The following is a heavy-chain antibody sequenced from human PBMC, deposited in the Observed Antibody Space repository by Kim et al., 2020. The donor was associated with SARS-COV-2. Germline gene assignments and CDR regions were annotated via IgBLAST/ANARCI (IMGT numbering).Heavy chain of an antibody. CDR3: ARKELLWFGDRFDP. D-gene: IGHD3-10*01. CDR1: GGSISSSNW. J-gene: IGHJ5*02. Sequence: SETLSLTCAVSGGSISSSNWWSWVRQPPGKGLEWIGEIYHGGSTNYNPSLKSRVTISVDKSKNQFSLKLSSVTAADTAVYYCARKELLWFGDRFDPWGQGTLVTVSS. CDR2: IYHGGST. V-gene: IGHV4-4*02.